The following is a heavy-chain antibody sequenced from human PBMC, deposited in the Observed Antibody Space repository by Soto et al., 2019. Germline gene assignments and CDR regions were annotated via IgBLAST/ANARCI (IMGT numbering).Heavy chain of an antibody. D-gene: IGHD5-12*01. J-gene: IGHJ4*02. CDR3: AHVYGGYDNFDY. CDR2: IYWVDDT. Sequence: QITLKESGPTLVKPTQTLTLTCTFSGFSLSTSGVGVGWIRQPPGKALEWLALIYWVDDTRYSPSLKSRLTITKYTSKNQVVLTMTNMDPVDTATYYCAHVYGGYDNFDYWGQGTLVTVSS. V-gene: IGHV2-5*02. CDR1: GFSLSTSGVG.